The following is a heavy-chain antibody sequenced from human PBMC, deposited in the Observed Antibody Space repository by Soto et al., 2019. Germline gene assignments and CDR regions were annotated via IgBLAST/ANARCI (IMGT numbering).Heavy chain of an antibody. J-gene: IGHJ5*02. CDR3: ARTWKGYCSGGSCHTPRWFDP. V-gene: IGHV4-34*01. CDR1: GGSFSGYY. Sequence: SETLSLTCAVYGGSFSGYYWSWIRQPPGKGREWIGEINHSGSTNYNPSLKSRVTISVDTSKNQFSLKLSSVTAADTAVYYCARTWKGYCSGGSCHTPRWFDPWGQGTLVTLSS. CDR2: INHSGST. D-gene: IGHD2-15*01.